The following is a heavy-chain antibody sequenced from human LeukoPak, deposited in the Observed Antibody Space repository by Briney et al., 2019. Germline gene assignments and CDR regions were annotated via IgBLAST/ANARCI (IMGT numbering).Heavy chain of an antibody. J-gene: IGHJ5*02. V-gene: IGHV3-7*03. Sequence: GGSLRLSCAASGFTFSSYWMSWVRQAPGKGLEWVANIKQDGSEKYYVDSVKGRFTISRDNAKNLLYLQMNSLRAEDTAVYYCAREAWFGDFGWFDPWGQGTLVTVSS. CDR3: AREAWFGDFGWFDP. CDR1: GFTFSSYW. CDR2: IKQDGSEK. D-gene: IGHD3-10*01.